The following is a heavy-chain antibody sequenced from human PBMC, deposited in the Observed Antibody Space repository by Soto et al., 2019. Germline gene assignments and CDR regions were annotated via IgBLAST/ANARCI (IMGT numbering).Heavy chain of an antibody. CDR1: GFTFSSYG. D-gene: IGHD1-26*01. J-gene: IGHJ4*02. CDR3: ARDNEEWEPHYYFDY. CDR2: IWYDGSNK. V-gene: IGHV3-33*01. Sequence: QVQLVESGGGVVQPGRSLRLSCAASGFTFSSYGMHWVRQAPGKGLEWVAVIWYDGSNKYYADSVKGRFTISRDNSKNTLYRQINSLRAEDTAVYYCARDNEEWEPHYYFDYWGQGTLVTVSS.